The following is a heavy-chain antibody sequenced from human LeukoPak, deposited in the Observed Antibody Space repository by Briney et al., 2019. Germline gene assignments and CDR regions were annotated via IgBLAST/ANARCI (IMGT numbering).Heavy chain of an antibody. Sequence: ASVKVSCKASGYTFTSYGISWVRQAPGQGLEWMGWISAYNGNTNYAQKLQGRVTMTTDTSTSTTYMELRSLRSDDTAVYYCARVITLLGYCSGGSCRGGDDYWGQGTLVTVSS. CDR3: ARVITLLGYCSGGSCRGGDDY. CDR2: ISAYNGNT. CDR1: GYTFTSYG. D-gene: IGHD2-15*01. J-gene: IGHJ4*02. V-gene: IGHV1-18*04.